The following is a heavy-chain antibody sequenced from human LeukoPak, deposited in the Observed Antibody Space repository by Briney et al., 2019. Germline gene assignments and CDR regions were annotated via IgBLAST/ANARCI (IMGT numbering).Heavy chain of an antibody. CDR3: ARDLCSSTSCYDQDAFDI. D-gene: IGHD2-2*01. V-gene: IGHV4-4*07. CDR2: IYTSGST. Sequence: PSETLSLACTVSGGSISSYYWSWIRQPAGKGLEWIGRIYTSGSTNYNPSLKSRATMSVDTSKNQFSLKLSSVTAADTAVYYCARDLCSSTSCYDQDAFDIWGQGTMVTVSS. CDR1: GGSISSYY. J-gene: IGHJ3*02.